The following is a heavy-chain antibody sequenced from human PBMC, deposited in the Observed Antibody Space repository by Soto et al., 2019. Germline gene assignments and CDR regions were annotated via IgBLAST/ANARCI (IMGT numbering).Heavy chain of an antibody. CDR2: ISSNGGST. CDR3: AREGTRRKKYYDFWRGYTEYNWCDP. J-gene: IGHJ5*02. D-gene: IGHD3-3*01. Sequence: GGSLRLSCAASGFTFSSYAMHWVRQAPGKGLEYVSAISSNGGSTYYANSVKGRFTISRDNSKNTLYLQMGSLRAEDMAVYYCAREGTRRKKYYDFWRGYTEYNWCDPWGQGT. V-gene: IGHV3-64*01. CDR1: GFTFSSYA.